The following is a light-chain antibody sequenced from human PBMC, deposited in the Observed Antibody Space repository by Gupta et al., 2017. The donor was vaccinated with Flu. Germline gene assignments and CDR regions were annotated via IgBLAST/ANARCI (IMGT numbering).Light chain of an antibody. CDR2: DNS. CDR3: GTWDNRLSAWV. J-gene: IGLJ2*01. V-gene: IGLV1-51*01. CDR1: SSNIGINY. Sequence: QSPLTQPPSVSALPGQNVTFSCSGSSSNIGINYVSWYQQLPGKAPKLLIYDNSKRPSGIPDRFSGSKSGTSDTLTINGLQAEDEAEYYCGTWDNRLSAWVFGGGTKLAVL.